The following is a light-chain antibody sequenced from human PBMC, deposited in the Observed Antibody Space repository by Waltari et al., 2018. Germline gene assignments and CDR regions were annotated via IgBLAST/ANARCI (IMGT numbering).Light chain of an antibody. Sequence: SHVLTQPPSVSVAPGKTARITCGGNNIGSKSVHWYQQKPGQAPVLVIYYDSDRPSGIPERFSGSNSGNTATLTISRVEAGDEADYYCQVWDRGSDPLDVFGSGTKVTVL. V-gene: IGLV3-21*04. CDR3: QVWDRGSDPLDV. CDR2: YDS. J-gene: IGLJ6*01. CDR1: NIGSKS.